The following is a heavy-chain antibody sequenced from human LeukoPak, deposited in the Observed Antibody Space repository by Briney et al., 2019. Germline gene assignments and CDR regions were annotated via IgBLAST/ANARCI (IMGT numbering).Heavy chain of an antibody. V-gene: IGHV1-69*13. D-gene: IGHD5-18*01. CDR3: ARDAPWVDTAMVTGGHWFDP. J-gene: IGHJ5*02. Sequence: ASVKVSCKASGGTFSSYAISWVRQAPGQGLELMGGIIPIFGTANYAQKFQGRVTITADESTSTAYMELSSLRSEDTAVYYCARDAPWVDTAMVTGGHWFDPWGQGTLVTVSS. CDR2: IIPIFGTA. CDR1: GGTFSSYA.